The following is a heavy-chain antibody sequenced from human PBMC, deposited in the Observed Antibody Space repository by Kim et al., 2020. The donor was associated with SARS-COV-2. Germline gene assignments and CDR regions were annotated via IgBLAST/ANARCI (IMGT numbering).Heavy chain of an antibody. CDR2: IYYSGST. CDR3: ARGRGDIVVVVAATPPSFDC. J-gene: IGHJ4*02. CDR1: GGSVSSGSYY. V-gene: IGHV4-61*01. D-gene: IGHD2-15*01. Sequence: SETLSLTCTVSGGSVSSGSYYWSWIRQPPGKGLEWIGYIYYSGSTNYNPSLKSRVTISVDTSKNQSSLKLSSVTAADTAVYYCARGRGDIVVVVAATPPSFDCWGQGTLVTFSS.